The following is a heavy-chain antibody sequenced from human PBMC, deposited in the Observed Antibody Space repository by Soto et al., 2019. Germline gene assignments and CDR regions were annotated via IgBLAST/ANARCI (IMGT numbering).Heavy chain of an antibody. Sequence: SETLSLTCNASGGSITSSGSAWGWIRQSPGKGLEWIGTIDYSGNIYYIPSLKSRITISVDTSKNQISLKPSSVTAADTAVYYCARHIHNQGFEYYFDSWGQGTLVTVSS. CDR3: ARHIHNQGFEYYFDS. CDR1: GGSITSSGSA. V-gene: IGHV4-39*01. D-gene: IGHD1-1*01. CDR2: IDYSGNI. J-gene: IGHJ4*02.